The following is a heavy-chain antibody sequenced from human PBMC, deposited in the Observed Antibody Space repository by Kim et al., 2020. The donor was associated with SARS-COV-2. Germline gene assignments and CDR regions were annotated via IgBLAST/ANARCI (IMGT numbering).Heavy chain of an antibody. V-gene: IGHV4-39*01. D-gene: IGHD3-10*01. CDR1: GGSISSSSYY. CDR2: IYYSGGT. J-gene: IGHJ4*02. Sequence: SETLSLTCTVSGGSISSSSYYWGWIRQPPGKGLEWIGSIYYSGGTYYNPSLKSRVTISVDTSKNQFSLKLSSVTAADTAVYYRASWGVNYYGSGGNDYWGQGTLVTVSS. CDR3: ASWGVNYYGSGGNDY.